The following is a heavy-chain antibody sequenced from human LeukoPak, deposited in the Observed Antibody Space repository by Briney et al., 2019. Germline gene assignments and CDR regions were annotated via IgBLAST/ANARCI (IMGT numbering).Heavy chain of an antibody. CDR2: INPSGGST. J-gene: IGHJ3*02. CDR3: ARSQKADAFDI. Sequence: GASVKVSCKASGYTFTSYYMHWVRQAPGQGLEWMGIINPSGGSTSYAQKFQGKVTMTRDMSTSTVYMELSSLRSEDTAVYYCARSQKADAFDIWGQGTMVTVSS. V-gene: IGHV1-46*01. CDR1: GYTFTSYY.